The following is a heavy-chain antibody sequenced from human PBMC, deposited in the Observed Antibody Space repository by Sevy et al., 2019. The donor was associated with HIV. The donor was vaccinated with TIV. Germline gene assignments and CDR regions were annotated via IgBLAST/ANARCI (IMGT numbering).Heavy chain of an antibody. V-gene: IGHV3-23*01. Sequence: GGSLRLSCAASGFTFSNYAMNWVRQAPGKGLEWVSGISGSGGSGDKTNYADSVKGGFTISRDDSKNSLYLQLNSLRAEDTAIYYCARKYDSSGYFDYWGQGPLVTVSS. J-gene: IGHJ4*02. D-gene: IGHD3-22*01. CDR1: GFTFSNYA. CDR2: ISGSGGSGDKT. CDR3: ARKYDSSGYFDY.